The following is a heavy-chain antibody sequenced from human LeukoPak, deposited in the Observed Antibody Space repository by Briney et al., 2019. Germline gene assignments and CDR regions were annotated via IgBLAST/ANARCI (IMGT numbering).Heavy chain of an antibody. CDR3: ARDPLYSSGWYPFDY. CDR1: GFTFSSYE. CDR2: ISSSGSTI. J-gene: IGHJ4*02. Sequence: GGSLRLSCAASGFTFSSYEMNWVRQAPGKGLEWVSYISSSGSTIYYADSVKGRFTISRDNAKNSLYLQMNSLRAEDTAVYYCARDPLYSSGWYPFDYWGQGTLVTVSS. D-gene: IGHD6-19*01. V-gene: IGHV3-48*03.